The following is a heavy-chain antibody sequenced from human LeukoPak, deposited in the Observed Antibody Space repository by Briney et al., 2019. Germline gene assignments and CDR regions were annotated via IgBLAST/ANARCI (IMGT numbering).Heavy chain of an antibody. D-gene: IGHD4-17*01. J-gene: IGHJ4*02. CDR2: MSYDGIHK. Sequence: GSLRLSCAASGFTFSSYAMHWVRQAPGKGQEWVAVMSYDGIHKYYADSVKGRFTISRDNSKNTLYLQMNSLRAEDTAVYYCAKETGSAVGSTDFDYWGQGTLVTVSS. V-gene: IGHV3-30-3*01. CDR3: AKETGSAVGSTDFDY. CDR1: GFTFSSYA.